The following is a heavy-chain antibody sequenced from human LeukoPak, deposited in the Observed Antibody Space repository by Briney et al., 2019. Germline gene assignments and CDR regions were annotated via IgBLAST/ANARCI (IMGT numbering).Heavy chain of an antibody. V-gene: IGHV4-34*01. CDR1: GGSFSGYY. J-gene: IGHJ4*02. D-gene: IGHD3-22*01. CDR3: ARGGDSTGYNY. CDR2: INHSGSI. Sequence: SETLSLTCAVYGGSFSGYYWSWIRQPPGKGLEWIGEINHSGSISYNPSLTSRVTISVDTSNNQFSLRLSSVTAADTAVYHCARGGDSTGYNYWGQGILVTVSS.